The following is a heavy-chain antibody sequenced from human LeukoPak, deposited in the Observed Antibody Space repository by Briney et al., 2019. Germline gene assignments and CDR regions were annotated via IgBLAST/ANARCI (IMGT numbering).Heavy chain of an antibody. D-gene: IGHD3-16*01. Sequence: PGGSLRLSCAASGFTFSFYTMHWVRQAPGKGLESVSAISTNGDSTYYVNSVKDRFTISRDNSKNTLYLQMGSLRVEDMAVYYCAREVDGGFDPWGQGTVATLSS. CDR2: ISTNGDST. CDR1: GFTFSFYT. V-gene: IGHV3-64*01. J-gene: IGHJ5*02. CDR3: AREVDGGFDP.